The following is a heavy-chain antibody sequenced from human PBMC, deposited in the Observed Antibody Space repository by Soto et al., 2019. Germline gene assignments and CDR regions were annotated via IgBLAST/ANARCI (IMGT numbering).Heavy chain of an antibody. Sequence: SETLSLTCTVSGGSISSYYWSWIRQPPGKGLEWIGYIYYSGSTNYNPSLKSRVTISVDTSKNQFSLKLSSVTAADTAVYYCARDRRWLRTDAFDIWGQGTMVTVSS. CDR1: GGSISSYY. V-gene: IGHV4-59*01. CDR2: IYYSGST. D-gene: IGHD5-12*01. CDR3: ARDRRWLRTDAFDI. J-gene: IGHJ3*02.